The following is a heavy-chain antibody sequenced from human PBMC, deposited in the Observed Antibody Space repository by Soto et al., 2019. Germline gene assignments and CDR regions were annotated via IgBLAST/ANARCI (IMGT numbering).Heavy chain of an antibody. CDR2: IIPIFGTA. J-gene: IGHJ6*02. Sequence: SVKVSCKASGGPFSSYAISWVRQAPGQGLEWMGGIIPIFGTANYAQKFQGRVTITADKSTSTAYMELSSLRSEDTAVYYCASPSEDIVVVPAAITDYYYYGMDVWGQGTTVTVSS. D-gene: IGHD2-2*02. CDR1: GGPFSSYA. CDR3: ASPSEDIVVVPAAITDYYYYGMDV. V-gene: IGHV1-69*06.